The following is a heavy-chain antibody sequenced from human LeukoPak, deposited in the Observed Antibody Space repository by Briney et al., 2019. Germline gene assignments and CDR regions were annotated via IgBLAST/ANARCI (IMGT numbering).Heavy chain of an antibody. CDR2: IYYSGST. V-gene: IGHV4-39*01. CDR1: GGSISSSTYY. J-gene: IGHJ3*02. CDR3: ASPLRGSSSWQGDFFDI. D-gene: IGHD6-13*01. Sequence: SETLSLTCTVSGGSISSSTYYWGWIRQPPGKGLEWIGSIYYSGSTYYNASLKSRVTISADTSKNQFSLKLSSVTAADTAVYYCASPLRGSSSWQGDFFDIWGQGKMVTVFS.